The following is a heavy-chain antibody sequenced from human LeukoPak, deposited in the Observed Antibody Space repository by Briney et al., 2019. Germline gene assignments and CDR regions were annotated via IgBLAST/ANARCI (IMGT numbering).Heavy chain of an antibody. Sequence: SETLSLTCTVSGGSISSYYWSWIRRPPGKGLEWIGYIYYSGSTNYNPSLKSRVTTSVGTSKNQFSLKLSSVTAADTAVYYCARDRRRYSYGNYYYYGMDVWGQGTTVTVSS. V-gene: IGHV4-59*01. D-gene: IGHD5-18*01. CDR3: ARDRRRYSYGNYYYYGMDV. J-gene: IGHJ6*02. CDR1: GGSISSYY. CDR2: IYYSGST.